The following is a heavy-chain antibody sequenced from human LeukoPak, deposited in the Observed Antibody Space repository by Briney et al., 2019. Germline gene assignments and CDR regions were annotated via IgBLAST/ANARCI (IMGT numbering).Heavy chain of an antibody. D-gene: IGHD4-23*01. CDR3: ARGYGGNGYDAFDI. CDR1: GFTFSSYW. CDR2: IKQDGSEK. Sequence: GGSLRLSCAASGFTFSSYWMNWVRQAPGKGLEWVANIKQDGSEKYYADSVKGRFTISRDNSKNTLYLQMNSLRAEDTAVYYCARGYGGNGYDAFDIWGQGTMVTVSS. J-gene: IGHJ3*02. V-gene: IGHV3-7*01.